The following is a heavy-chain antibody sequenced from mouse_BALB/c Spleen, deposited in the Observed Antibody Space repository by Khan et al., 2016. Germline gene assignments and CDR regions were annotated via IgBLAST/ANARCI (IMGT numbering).Heavy chain of an antibody. CDR2: IRNKANHHAT. D-gene: IGHD4-1*01. CDR1: GFTFSDAW. Sequence: EVKLEESGGGLVQPGGSMKLSCAASGFTFSDAWMDWVRQSPEKGLEWVAEIRNKANHHATYYTESVKGRFSISRDDSNGTVYLQMTNLRPEDTAIYFLYRGPDWPFEYWGPGTLVTVSA. CDR3: YRGPDWPFEY. J-gene: IGHJ3*01. V-gene: IGHV6-6*01.